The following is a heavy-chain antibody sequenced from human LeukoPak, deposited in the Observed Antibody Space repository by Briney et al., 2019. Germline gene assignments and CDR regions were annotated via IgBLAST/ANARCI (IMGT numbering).Heavy chain of an antibody. Sequence: SETLSLTCTVSGGSISSYYWSWIRQPPGKGLEWIGYIYYSGSTDYNPSLKSRVTISVDTSKTQFSLKLSSVTAADTAVYYCARTITMVRGVLPYFDYWGQGTLVTVSS. CDR3: ARTITMVRGVLPYFDY. CDR2: IYYSGST. V-gene: IGHV4-59*01. D-gene: IGHD3-10*01. CDR1: GGSISSYY. J-gene: IGHJ4*02.